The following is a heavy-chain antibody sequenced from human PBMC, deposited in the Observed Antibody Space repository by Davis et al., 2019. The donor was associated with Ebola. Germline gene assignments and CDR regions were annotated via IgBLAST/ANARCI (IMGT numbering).Heavy chain of an antibody. CDR3: ARELSRYLYNTPEGYGMDV. J-gene: IGHJ6*04. V-gene: IGHV3-74*01. CDR1: GFTFSSYW. D-gene: IGHD3-3*01. Sequence: HTGGSLRLSCAASGFTFSSYWMHWVRQAPGKGLVWVSRINSDGSSTSYADSVKGRFTISRDNSKNTVSLQMNSLRAEDTAVYYCARELSRYLYNTPEGYGMDVWGKGTTVTVSS. CDR2: INSDGSST.